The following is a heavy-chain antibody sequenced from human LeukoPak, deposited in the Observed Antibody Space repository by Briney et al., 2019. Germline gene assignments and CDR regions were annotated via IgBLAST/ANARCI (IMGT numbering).Heavy chain of an antibody. J-gene: IGHJ3*02. CDR1: GGSIYSYY. V-gene: IGHV4-59*01. D-gene: IGHD1-7*01. CDR2: IYYSGNT. CDR3: ARGGRNYVDAFDI. Sequence: PSETLSLTCIISGGSIYSYYWGWVRQPPEKGREWIGSIYYSGNTYYNPSLKSGVTISVDTSNNQFSLKLNSVTAADTAVYYCARGGRNYVDAFDIWGQGTVVSVSS.